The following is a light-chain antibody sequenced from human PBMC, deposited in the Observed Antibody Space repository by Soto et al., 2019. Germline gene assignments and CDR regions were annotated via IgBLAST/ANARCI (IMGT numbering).Light chain of an antibody. Sequence: QSVLTQPPSASGTPGQRVTISCSGSSSNIGSNTVNWYQQLPRTAPKLLIYSNNQRPSGVPDRFSGSKSGTSASLAISGLQSEDEADYYCAAWDDSLNAYVVGTGTKLTVL. CDR2: SNN. CDR3: AAWDDSLNAYV. V-gene: IGLV1-44*01. J-gene: IGLJ1*01. CDR1: SSNIGSNT.